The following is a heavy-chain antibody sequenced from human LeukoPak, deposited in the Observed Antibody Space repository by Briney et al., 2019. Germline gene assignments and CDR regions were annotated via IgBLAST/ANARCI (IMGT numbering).Heavy chain of an antibody. CDR3: AKDNTHYDILTGYYSWFDP. D-gene: IGHD3-9*01. CDR2: ISYDGSNK. J-gene: IGHJ5*02. Sequence: GGSLRLSCAASGFTFSSYSMNWVRQAPGKGLEWVAVISYDGSNKYYADSVKGRFTISRDNSKNTLYLQMNSLRAEDTAVYYCAKDNTHYDILTGYYSWFDPWGQGTLVTVSS. V-gene: IGHV3-30*18. CDR1: GFTFSSYS.